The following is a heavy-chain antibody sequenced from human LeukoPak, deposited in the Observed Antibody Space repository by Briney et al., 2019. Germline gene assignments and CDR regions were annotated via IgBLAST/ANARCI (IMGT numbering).Heavy chain of an antibody. CDR1: GFTFDDYA. Sequence: GGSLRLFCAASGFTFDDYAMHWVRQAPGKGLEWVSLISGDGGSTYYADSVKGRFTISRDNIKYSLYLQMNSLRTEDTALYFCAKAPWDYIWGTYRSGDYWGQGTLVTVSS. J-gene: IGHJ4*02. CDR3: AKAPWDYIWGTYRSGDY. V-gene: IGHV3-43*02. D-gene: IGHD3-16*02. CDR2: ISGDGGST.